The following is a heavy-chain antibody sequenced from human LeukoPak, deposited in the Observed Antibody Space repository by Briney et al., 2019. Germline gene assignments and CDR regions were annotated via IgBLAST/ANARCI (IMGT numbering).Heavy chain of an antibody. Sequence: PSETPSLTCSVSGGSISLSYYYWGWIRQPPGKALEWIGSVYYSGTTSYNPSLKSRVTISVDMSKNHFSLRLSSVTAADTAMYYCARSGSGYLRYYFDYWGQGTLVTVSS. D-gene: IGHD5-12*01. J-gene: IGHJ4*02. CDR1: GGSISLSYYY. CDR2: VYYSGTT. V-gene: IGHV4-39*07. CDR3: ARSGSGYLRYYFDY.